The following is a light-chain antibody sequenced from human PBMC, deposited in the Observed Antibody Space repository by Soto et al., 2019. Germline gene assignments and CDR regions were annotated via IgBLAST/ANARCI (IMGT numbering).Light chain of an antibody. J-gene: IGKJ4*01. CDR3: QQFSSYPLT. CDR1: QSVSSK. CDR2: DAS. Sequence: EVMLAQSPGTLSLSKGERATLSCRASQSVSSKLAWYQQKPGQAPRLLIYDASSRATGIPDRFSGGGSGTDFTLTISRLEPEDFAVYYCQQFSSYPLTFGGGTKVAIK. V-gene: IGKV3-20*01.